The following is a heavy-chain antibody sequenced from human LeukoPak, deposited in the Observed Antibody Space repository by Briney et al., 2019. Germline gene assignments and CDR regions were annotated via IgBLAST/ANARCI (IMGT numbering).Heavy chain of an antibody. Sequence: ASVKVSCKASGYTFTGYYMHWVRQAPGQGLEWMGWINPNSGGTNYAQKLQGRVTMTTDTSTSTAYMELRSLRSDDTAVYYCARVPTDDFWSGYSLPSYYYYGMDVWGQGTTVTVSS. CDR3: ARVPTDDFWSGYSLPSYYYYGMDV. CDR1: GYTFTGYY. J-gene: IGHJ6*02. V-gene: IGHV1-2*02. D-gene: IGHD3-3*01. CDR2: INPNSGGT.